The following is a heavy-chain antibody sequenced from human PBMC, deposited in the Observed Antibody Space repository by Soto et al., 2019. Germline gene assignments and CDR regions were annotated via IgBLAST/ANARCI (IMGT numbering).Heavy chain of an antibody. D-gene: IGHD4-17*01. CDR2: ISCYNGDT. J-gene: IGHJ4*02. V-gene: IGHV1-18*04. Sequence: QVQMVQSGSEVKQPGASVKVSCKASGYTFSSRGISWVRQAPGQGLEWLGWISCYNGDTTYAQKVQDRVTMTTDTSTSTVYMELRSLRSDDTAVYYCTVGIDYGDYGYFDSWGQGTLITVSS. CDR1: GYTFSSRG. CDR3: TVGIDYGDYGYFDS.